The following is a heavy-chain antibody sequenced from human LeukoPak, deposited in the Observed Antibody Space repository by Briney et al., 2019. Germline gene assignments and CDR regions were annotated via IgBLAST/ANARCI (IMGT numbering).Heavy chain of an antibody. CDR2: INPNSGGT. V-gene: IGHV1-2*02. J-gene: IGHJ6*03. CDR1: GYTFTGYY. Sequence: GASVKVSCKASGYTFTGYYMHWVRQAPGQGLEWMGWINPNSGGTNYAQKFQGRVTMTRDTSISTAYMELSRLRSDDTAVYYCARDGGYDFGYYYYYMDVWGKGTTVTVSS. D-gene: IGHD5-12*01. CDR3: ARDGGYDFGYYYYYMDV.